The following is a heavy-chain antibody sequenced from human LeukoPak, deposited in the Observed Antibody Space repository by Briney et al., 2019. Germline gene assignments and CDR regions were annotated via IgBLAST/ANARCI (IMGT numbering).Heavy chain of an antibody. D-gene: IGHD6-6*01. Sequence: GGSLRLSCAASGFTFDDYAMHWVRQAPGTGLEWVSGINWNSGSIGYADSVEGRFTISRDNAKNSLYLQMNRLRSEDTAFYYCVKAGRIAARPPKNYYYYYMDVWGKGTTVTVSS. V-gene: IGHV3-9*01. CDR2: INWNSGSI. CDR3: VKAGRIAARPPKNYYYYYMDV. J-gene: IGHJ6*03. CDR1: GFTFDDYA.